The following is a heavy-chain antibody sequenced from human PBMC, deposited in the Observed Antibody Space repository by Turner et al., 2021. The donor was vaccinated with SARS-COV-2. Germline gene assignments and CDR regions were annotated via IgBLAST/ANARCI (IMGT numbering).Heavy chain of an antibody. Sequence: EVQLVESGGGLVKPGGSLRLSCAASGLPFSTYSMNWVRQAPGKGLEWVSSISSSSSYIYYANSVKGRLTISRDNAKNSLYLQMNSLRAEDTAVYYCARARWHYYDSSGYYPDAFDIWGQGTMVTVSS. CDR1: GLPFSTYS. D-gene: IGHD3-22*01. CDR2: ISSSSSYI. J-gene: IGHJ3*02. V-gene: IGHV3-21*01. CDR3: ARARWHYYDSSGYYPDAFDI.